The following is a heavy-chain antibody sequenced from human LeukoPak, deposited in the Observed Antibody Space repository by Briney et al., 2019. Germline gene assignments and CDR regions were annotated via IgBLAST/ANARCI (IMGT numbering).Heavy chain of an antibody. CDR2: ISYDGSNK. CDR1: GFTFSSYA. V-gene: IGHV3-30-3*01. CDR3: ARDRPHYDILTGDYYYYYGMDV. Sequence: GRSLRLSCAASGFTFSSYAMHWVRQAPGKGLEWVAVISYDGSNKYYAHSVKGRFTISRDNSKNTLYLQMNSLRAEDTAVYYCARDRPHYDILTGDYYYYYGMDVWGQGTTVTVSS. D-gene: IGHD3-9*01. J-gene: IGHJ6*02.